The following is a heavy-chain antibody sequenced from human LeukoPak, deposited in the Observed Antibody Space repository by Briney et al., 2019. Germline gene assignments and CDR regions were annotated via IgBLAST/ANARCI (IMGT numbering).Heavy chain of an antibody. CDR3: ATYRQVLLPFES. V-gene: IGHV3-48*03. Sequence: PGGSLRLSCAVSGFTFSFFEMNWVRQAPGKGLEWVSYISSSGSAIYYADSVRGRFTISRDNSKSTLSLQMNSLRAEDTAIYYCATYRQVLLPFESWGQGTLVTVSS. D-gene: IGHD2-8*02. CDR2: ISSSGSAI. CDR1: GFTFSFFE. J-gene: IGHJ4*02.